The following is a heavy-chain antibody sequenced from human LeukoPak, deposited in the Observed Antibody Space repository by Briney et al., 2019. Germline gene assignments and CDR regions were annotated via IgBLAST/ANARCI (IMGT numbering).Heavy chain of an antibody. Sequence: MPSETLSLTCTVSGGSMSSHYWSWIRQPPGKGLEWIGLIYYSGTTKYNPSLKSRVTISVDTSKNQFSLKMSSVNAADTAVYYCARLTTRYYFDSRGQGTLVTVSS. CDR3: ARLTTRYYFDS. D-gene: IGHD3-22*01. J-gene: IGHJ4*02. V-gene: IGHV4-59*08. CDR1: GGSMSSHY. CDR2: IYYSGTT.